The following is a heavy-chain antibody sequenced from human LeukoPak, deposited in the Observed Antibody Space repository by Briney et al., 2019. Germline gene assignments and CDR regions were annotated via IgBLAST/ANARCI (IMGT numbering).Heavy chain of an antibody. Sequence: GGSLRLSCAASGFTFSTYSMNWVRQALGKGLEWISYISGGSTIYYADSVKGRFTISRDNAKSSLYLQMNSLRDEDTAVYYCATSGSYRFDYWGQGTLVTVST. CDR3: ATSGSYRFDY. D-gene: IGHD1-26*01. V-gene: IGHV3-48*02. CDR2: ISGGSTI. J-gene: IGHJ4*02. CDR1: GFTFSTYS.